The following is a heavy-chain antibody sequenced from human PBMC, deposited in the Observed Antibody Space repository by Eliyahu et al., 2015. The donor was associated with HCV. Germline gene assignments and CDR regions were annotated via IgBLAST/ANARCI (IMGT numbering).Heavy chain of an antibody. Sequence: QVQLVQSGAEVKKPGASVKVSCKASGYXFTGYYXHWVRQAPGQGLEWMGWINPNSGGTNYAQKFQGRVTMTRDTSISTAYMELSRLRSDDTAVYYCARGALWMHWNYTRRGYFDLWGRGTLVTVSS. CDR3: ARGALWMHWNYTRRGYFDL. V-gene: IGHV1-2*02. J-gene: IGHJ2*01. CDR1: GYXFTGYY. CDR2: INPNSGGT. D-gene: IGHD1-7*01.